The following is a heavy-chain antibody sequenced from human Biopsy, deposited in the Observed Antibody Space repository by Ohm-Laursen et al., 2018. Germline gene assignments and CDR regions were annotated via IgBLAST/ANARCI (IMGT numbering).Heavy chain of an antibody. D-gene: IGHD4-11*01. CDR2: IYYSVMT. Sequence: GTLSLTCTVSGDPVTKYYWSWIRQPPGKGLEWIGHIYYSVMTNYNPSLQSRVSISVDTSRNQVSLTLSSVTAADTAAYYCARDSGILNYGNFKYYHYYGMDVWGQGTKVTVSS. J-gene: IGHJ6*02. CDR3: ARDSGILNYGNFKYYHYYGMDV. CDR1: GDPVTKYY. V-gene: IGHV4-59*02.